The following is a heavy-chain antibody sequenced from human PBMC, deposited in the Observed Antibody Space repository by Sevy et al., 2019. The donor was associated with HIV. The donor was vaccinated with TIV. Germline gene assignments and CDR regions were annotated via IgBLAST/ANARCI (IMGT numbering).Heavy chain of an antibody. CDR2: INPKTGGT. D-gene: IGHD6-13*01. J-gene: IGHJ2*01. CDR3: ARGIAAGGTDWYFDL. V-gene: IGHV1-2*02. CDR1: GYTFTDFY. Sequence: ASVKVSCKASGYTFTDFYIHWVRQAPGQGLEWMGWINPKTGGTNNEQKFQDRVTMSRDTSISTHFIEMTRLRSDDTAVYYCARGIAAGGTDWYFDLWGRGPLVTVSS.